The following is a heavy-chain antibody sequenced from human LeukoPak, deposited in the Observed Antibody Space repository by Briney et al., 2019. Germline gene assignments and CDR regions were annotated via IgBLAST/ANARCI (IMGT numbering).Heavy chain of an antibody. D-gene: IGHD2-21*01. J-gene: IGHJ4*02. Sequence: ASVKVTCKASGGTFSSYAISWVRQAPGQGLEWMGRIIPILGIANYAQKSQGRVTITADKSTSTAYMELSSLRSEDTAVYYCAGGASYPPIGYFRPFDYWGQGTLVTVSS. CDR1: GGTFSSYA. CDR3: AGGASYPPIGYFRPFDY. V-gene: IGHV1-69*04. CDR2: IIPILGIA.